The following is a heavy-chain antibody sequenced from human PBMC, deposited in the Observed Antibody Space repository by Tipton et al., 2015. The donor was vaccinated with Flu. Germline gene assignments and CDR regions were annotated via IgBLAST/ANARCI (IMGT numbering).Heavy chain of an antibody. V-gene: IGHV4-38-2*02. CDR1: GYSISSGYY. D-gene: IGHD5-18*01. J-gene: IGHJ6*02. Sequence: TLSLTCTVSGYSISSGYYWGWIRQPPGKGLEWIGSIYHSGSTYYNPSLKSRVTISVDTSKNQFSLKLRSVTAAVTAVYYCARVLGIQLFYYYGMDVWGQGTTVTVSS. CDR2: IYHSGST. CDR3: ARVLGIQLFYYYGMDV.